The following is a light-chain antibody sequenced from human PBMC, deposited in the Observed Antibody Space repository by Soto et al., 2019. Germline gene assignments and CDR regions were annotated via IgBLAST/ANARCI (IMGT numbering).Light chain of an antibody. V-gene: IGLV1-40*01. CDR2: GNS. CDR3: QSYDSSLSGWL. Sequence: QSVLTQPPSVSGAPGQRVTISCTGSSSNIGAGYDVHGYQQLPGTAPKLLIYGNSKRPSGVPDRCSGPKSGTSDSLAITGLQAEDEADYYCQSYDSSLSGWLFGGGTKLTVL. J-gene: IGLJ3*02. CDR1: SSNIGAGYD.